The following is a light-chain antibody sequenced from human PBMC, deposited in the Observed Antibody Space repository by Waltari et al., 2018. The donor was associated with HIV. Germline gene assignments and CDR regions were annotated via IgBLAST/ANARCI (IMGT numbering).Light chain of an antibody. V-gene: IGLV1-44*01. CDR2: RNN. Sequence: QSVLTQPPSVSGTPGQRVTISCSGGSSNIGDNAVSWYQQFPGTAPKLLIYRNNQRPSGVPDRFSGSKSGTSASLAISGLQSEEEADYYCATLDDSLNGPVFGGGTKVTVL. CDR3: ATLDDSLNGPV. J-gene: IGLJ2*01. CDR1: SSNIGDNA.